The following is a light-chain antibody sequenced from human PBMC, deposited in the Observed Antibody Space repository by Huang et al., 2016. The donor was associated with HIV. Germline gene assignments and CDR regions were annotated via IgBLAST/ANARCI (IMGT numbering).Light chain of an antibody. CDR1: QNVNNY. V-gene: IGKV3-11*01. J-gene: IGKJ4*01. Sequence: EILLTQSPATLSLSPGERATLSCRASQNVNNYLAWYHQSPGQAPRLLIYDASHRATGIPARFSGSTSGTDFTLTIRSLEPEDSGVDYCQQRTSWPLTFGGGTKVEIK. CDR3: QQRTSWPLT. CDR2: DAS.